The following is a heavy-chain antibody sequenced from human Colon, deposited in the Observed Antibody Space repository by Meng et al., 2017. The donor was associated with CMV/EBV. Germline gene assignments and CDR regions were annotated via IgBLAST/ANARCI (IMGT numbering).Heavy chain of an antibody. CDR3: AREGYFRGFEN. CDR2: IYSGGTTT. CDR1: GFPVSANY. V-gene: IGHV3-53*01. J-gene: IGHJ4*02. D-gene: IGHD1-1*01. Sequence: GESLKISCAASGFPVSANYMAWFRQAPGKGLEWVSIIYSGGTTTLYADSVKGRFSISTDSSKNTLYLQMSSLRDDDTAMYFCAREGYFRGFENWGQGTLVTVSS.